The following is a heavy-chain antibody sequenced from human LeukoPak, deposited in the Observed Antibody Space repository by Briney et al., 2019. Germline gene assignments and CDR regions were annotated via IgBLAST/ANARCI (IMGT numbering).Heavy chain of an antibody. CDR1: GGSICSSSYY. D-gene: IGHD5-18*01. J-gene: IGHJ6*02. Sequence: SETLSLTCTVSGGSICSSSYYWGWIRQPPGKGLEWIGSIYYSGSTYYNPSLKSRVTISVDTSKNQFSLKLSSVTAADTAVYYCARGRGYSYGTEYYYYGMDVWGQGTTVTVSS. CDR2: IYYSGST. CDR3: ARGRGYSYGTEYYYYGMDV. V-gene: IGHV4-39*01.